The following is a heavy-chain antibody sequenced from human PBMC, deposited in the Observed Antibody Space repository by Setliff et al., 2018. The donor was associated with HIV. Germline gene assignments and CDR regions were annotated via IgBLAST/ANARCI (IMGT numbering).Heavy chain of an antibody. CDR3: ARAIPDYGDYYFDY. CDR1: GYTFIHYD. CDR2: IIPSSGGT. D-gene: IGHD4-17*01. J-gene: IGHJ4*02. Sequence: GASVKVSCKTSGYTFIHYDVNWVRQAPGKGLEWMGRIIPSSGGTNYAQKFQGRVTMTRSTSITTAYMELSSLRSEDTAVYYCARAIPDYGDYYFDYWGQGTLVTVSS. V-gene: IGHV1-8*02.